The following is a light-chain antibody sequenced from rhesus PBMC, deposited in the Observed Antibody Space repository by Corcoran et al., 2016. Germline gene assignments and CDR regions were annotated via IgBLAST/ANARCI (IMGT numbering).Light chain of an antibody. Sequence: DIVMTQTPLPLPVTPGEPASISCRSSQSLLHSNGNTYLYWYLQKPGQPPRLRIYRVSNQFLGVPDRFSGSGSGTDFTRKISRVEAEDVVVYYCMQALHTPFTFGPGTKLDIK. CDR2: RVS. V-gene: IGKV2-73*01. CDR1: QSLLHSNGNTY. CDR3: MQALHTPFT. J-gene: IGKJ3*01.